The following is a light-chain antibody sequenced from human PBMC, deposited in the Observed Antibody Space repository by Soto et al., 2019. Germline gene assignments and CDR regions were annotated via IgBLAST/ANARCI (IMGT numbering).Light chain of an antibody. CDR2: DVN. CDR3: CSYAGGSYV. V-gene: IGLV2-11*01. Sequence: LTQPRSVSGSTGQAVAISGTGTNSDVGGYNYVSWYQEQPGKAPRVMIYDVNKRPSGVPDRFSGSKSGNTASLTISGLQAEDEADYYCCSYAGGSYVFGTGTKVTVL. J-gene: IGLJ1*01. CDR1: NSDVGGYNY.